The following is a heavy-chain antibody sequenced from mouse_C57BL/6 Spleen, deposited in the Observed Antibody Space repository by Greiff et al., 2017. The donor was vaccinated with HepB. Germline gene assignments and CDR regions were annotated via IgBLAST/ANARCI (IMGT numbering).Heavy chain of an antibody. D-gene: IGHD2-5*01. Sequence: QVQLQQSGAELVMPGASVKLSCKASGYTFTSYWMHWVKQRPGQGLEWIGEIDPSDSYTNYNQKFKGKSTLTVDKSSSTAYMQLSSLTSEDSAVYYCARGDSNYDFDYWGQGTTLTVSS. CDR3: ARGDSNYDFDY. CDR1: GYTFTSYW. J-gene: IGHJ2*01. V-gene: IGHV1-69*01. CDR2: IDPSDSYT.